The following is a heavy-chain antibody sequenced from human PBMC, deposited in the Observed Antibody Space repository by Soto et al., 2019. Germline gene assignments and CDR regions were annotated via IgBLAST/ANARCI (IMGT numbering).Heavy chain of an antibody. CDR1: GGSISSYY. CDR3: ARVAIAAAGTPYNWFDP. J-gene: IGHJ5*02. V-gene: IGHV4-59*01. CDR2: IYCSGST. D-gene: IGHD6-13*01. Sequence: SETLSLTCTVSGGSISSYYWSWIRQPPGKGLEWIGYIYCSGSTNYNPSLKSRVTISVDTSKNQFSLKLSSVSAADTAVYYCARVAIAAAGTPYNWFDPWGQGTLVTVSS.